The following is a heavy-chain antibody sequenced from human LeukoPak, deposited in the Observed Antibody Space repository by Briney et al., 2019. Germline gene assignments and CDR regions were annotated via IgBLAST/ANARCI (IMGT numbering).Heavy chain of an antibody. Sequence: GASVKVSCKASGGTFSSYAISWVRQAPGQGLEWMGGIIPIFGTANYAQKFQGRVTITADESTSTAYMELSSLRSEDTAVYYCARDGSSGWSLGYFDYWGQGTLVTVSS. D-gene: IGHD6-19*01. CDR1: GGTFSSYA. V-gene: IGHV1-69*13. J-gene: IGHJ4*02. CDR2: IIPIFGTA. CDR3: ARDGSSGWSLGYFDY.